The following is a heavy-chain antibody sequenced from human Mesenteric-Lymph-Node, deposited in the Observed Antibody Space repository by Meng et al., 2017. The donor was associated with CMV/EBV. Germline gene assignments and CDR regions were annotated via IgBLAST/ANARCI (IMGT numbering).Heavy chain of an antibody. CDR2: IYYSGST. Sequence: LRLSCAVYGGSISSGDYYWSWLRQPPGKGLEWIGYIYYSGSTYYNPSLKSRVTISLDTSKNQFSLKLNSVTAADTAVYYCASGGQGMDVWGQGTTVTVSS. CDR3: ASGGQGMDV. V-gene: IGHV4-30-4*08. J-gene: IGHJ6*02. CDR1: GGSISSGDYY.